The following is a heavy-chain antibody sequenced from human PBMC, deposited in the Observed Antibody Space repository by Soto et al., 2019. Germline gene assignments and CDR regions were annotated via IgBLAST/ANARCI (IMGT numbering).Heavy chain of an antibody. J-gene: IGHJ4*02. V-gene: IGHV3-74*01. Sequence: PGGSLRLSCAASGFTFSSYWTHWVRQAPGKGLVWVSRINSDGSSTSYADSVKGRFTISRDNAKNTLYLQMSSLRAEDTAVYYCAREYCGSTSCYIRYFDYWGQGTLVTVSS. CDR1: GFTFSSYW. D-gene: IGHD2-2*02. CDR3: AREYCGSTSCYIRYFDY. CDR2: INSDGSST.